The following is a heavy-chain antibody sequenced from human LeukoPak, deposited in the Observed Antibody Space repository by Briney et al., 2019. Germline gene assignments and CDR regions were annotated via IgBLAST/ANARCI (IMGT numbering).Heavy chain of an antibody. CDR2: INHSGST. D-gene: IGHD6-13*01. Sequence: GSLRLSCAASGFTFSSYAMSWVRQPPGKGLEWIGEINHSGSTNYNPSLKSRVTISVDTSKNQFSLKLSSVTAADTAVYYCARDRVIAREYYFDYWGQGTLVTVSS. V-gene: IGHV4-34*01. J-gene: IGHJ4*02. CDR1: GFTFSSYA. CDR3: ARDRVIAREYYFDY.